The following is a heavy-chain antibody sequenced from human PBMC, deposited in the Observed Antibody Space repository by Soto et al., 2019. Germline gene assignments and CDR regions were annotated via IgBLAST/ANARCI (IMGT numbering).Heavy chain of an antibody. CDR1: GLTFSIYG. Sequence: GGSLRLSCAASGLTFSIYGMSWVRQAPGKGLEWVSAITPSGGGTYYADSVKGRFTISRDNSKNTLFLQMNSLRTDDTAVYYCAKMGSSWSFEYWGQRTLVTVSS. CDR3: AKMGSSWSFEY. CDR2: ITPSGGGT. J-gene: IGHJ4*02. D-gene: IGHD6-13*01. V-gene: IGHV3-23*01.